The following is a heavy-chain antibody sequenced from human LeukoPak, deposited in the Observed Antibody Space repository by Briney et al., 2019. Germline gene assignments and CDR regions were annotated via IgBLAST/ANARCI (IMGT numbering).Heavy chain of an antibody. D-gene: IGHD3-22*01. CDR1: GGSFTNYF. Sequence: SETLSLTCAVYGGSFTNYFRRRVRQSPGMGLEWIGEVADYGSVNYNPSLQSRVTISLDTSKNHFSLKVSSMTAADTAVYYCARRRVNVIVVSSFDSWGQGTLVTVSS. CDR2: VADYGSV. J-gene: IGHJ4*02. V-gene: IGHV4-34*01. CDR3: ARRRVNVIVVSSFDS.